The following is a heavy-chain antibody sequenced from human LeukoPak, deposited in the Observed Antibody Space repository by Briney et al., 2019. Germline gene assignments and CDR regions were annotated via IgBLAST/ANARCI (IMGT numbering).Heavy chain of an antibody. CDR3: ARVVRYGDYSDYYYMDV. V-gene: IGHV1-18*01. CDR2: ISAYSGNT. D-gene: IGHD4-17*01. Sequence: ASVKVSCKASGYTFTSYGISWVRQAPGQGLEWMGWISAYSGNTNYAQKLQGRVTMTTDTSTSTADMELKRLRSDDTAVYYCARVVRYGDYSDYYYMDVWGKGTTVTVSS. CDR1: GYTFTSYG. J-gene: IGHJ6*03.